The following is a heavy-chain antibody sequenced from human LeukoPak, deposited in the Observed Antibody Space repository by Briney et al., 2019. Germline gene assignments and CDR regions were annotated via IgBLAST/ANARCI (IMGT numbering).Heavy chain of an antibody. CDR2: ISYDGSNK. Sequence: GRSLRLSCAASGFTFSSYGMHWVRQAPGKGLEWVAVISYDGSNKYYADSVKGRFTISRDNSKNTLYLQMNSLRAEDTAVYYCAQGHFDYWGQGTLGTVSS. CDR3: AQGHFDY. J-gene: IGHJ4*02. V-gene: IGHV3-30*18. CDR1: GFTFSSYG.